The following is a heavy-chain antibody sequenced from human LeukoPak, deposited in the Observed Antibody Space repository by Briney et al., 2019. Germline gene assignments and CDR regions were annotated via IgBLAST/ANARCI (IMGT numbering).Heavy chain of an antibody. Sequence: PGGSLRLSCAASGFTFSSYGMSWVRQAPGKGLEWVSAISGSGGSTYYADSVKGRFTISRDNSKNTLYLQMNSLRAEDTAVYYCARDRPFGGVLDFDYWGQGTLVTVSS. CDR2: ISGSGGST. D-gene: IGHD3-16*01. J-gene: IGHJ4*02. V-gene: IGHV3-23*01. CDR1: GFTFSSYG. CDR3: ARDRPFGGVLDFDY.